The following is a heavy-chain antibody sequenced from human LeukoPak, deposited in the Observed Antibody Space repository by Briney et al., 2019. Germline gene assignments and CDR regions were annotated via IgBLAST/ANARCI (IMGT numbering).Heavy chain of an antibody. J-gene: IGHJ5*02. D-gene: IGHD5-18*01. CDR3: AREDGGYSRNRFDP. V-gene: IGHV1-69*04. CDR1: GGTFSSYT. Sequence: SVKVSCKASGGTFSSYTISWVLQAPGQGLEWMGRIIPILGIANYAQKFQGRVTITADKSTSTAYMELSSLRSEDTAVYYCAREDGGYSRNRFDPWGQGTLVTVSS. CDR2: IIPILGIA.